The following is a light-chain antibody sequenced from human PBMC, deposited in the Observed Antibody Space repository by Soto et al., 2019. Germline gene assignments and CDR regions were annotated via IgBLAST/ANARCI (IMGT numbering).Light chain of an antibody. Sequence: QSVLTQPPSVSAAPGQKVTISCSGSSSNIGNDYVFWYQQLPGTAPKLLIYDNNMRPSGIPDRFSGSKSGTSATLDITGLQTGDEADYYCGTWDSSLSAVVFGGGTKLTVL. CDR2: DNN. J-gene: IGLJ2*01. CDR1: SSNIGNDY. V-gene: IGLV1-51*01. CDR3: GTWDSSLSAVV.